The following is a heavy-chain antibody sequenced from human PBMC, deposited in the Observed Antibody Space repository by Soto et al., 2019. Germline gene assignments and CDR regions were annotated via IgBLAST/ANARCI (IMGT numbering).Heavy chain of an antibody. V-gene: IGHV1-69*06. J-gene: IGHJ4*02. CDR1: GSTFNNFA. CDR3: ARAIKRWEVNYYFDY. CDR2: IVVMSNAA. Sequence: QVVLLQSGAEVKEPGSSVRLSCQVSGSTFNNFAFSWVRQAPGQGPEWLGGIVVMSNAADYSQRFQDRVMITADTDTSTLYMELGSLTFDDTAVYYGARAIKRWEVNYYFDYWGQGTLVTVSS. D-gene: IGHD1-26*01.